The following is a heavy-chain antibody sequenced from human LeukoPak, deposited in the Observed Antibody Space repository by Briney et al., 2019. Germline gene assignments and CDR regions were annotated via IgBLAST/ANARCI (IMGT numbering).Heavy chain of an antibody. CDR3: ARMDGPYSSGWYGGLDI. CDR1: GGSIIEYY. D-gene: IGHD6-19*01. V-gene: IGHV4-59*01. Sequence: SETLSLTCTVSGGSIIEYYWSWIRQPPGKGLEYIGHIYYSGSVKYNPSLESRVTISVDTSKRQVSLKLTSVTAADTDVYYCARMDGPYSSGWYGGLDIWGQGTMATVSS. CDR2: IYYSGSV. J-gene: IGHJ3*02.